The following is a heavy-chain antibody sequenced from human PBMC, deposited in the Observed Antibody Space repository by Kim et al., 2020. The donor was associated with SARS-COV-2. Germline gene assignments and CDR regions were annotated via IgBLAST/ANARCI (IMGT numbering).Heavy chain of an antibody. V-gene: IGHV6-1*01. CDR3: ARAMAAAGIWHYYYYGMDV. Sequence: SQTLSLTCAISGDSVSSNSAAWNWIRQSPSRGLEWLGRTYYRSKWYNDYAVSVKSRITINPDTSKNQFSLQLNSVTPEDTAVYYCARAMAAAGIWHYYYYGMDVWGQGTTVTVSS. CDR2: TYYRSKWYN. J-gene: IGHJ6*02. D-gene: IGHD6-13*01. CDR1: GDSVSSNSAA.